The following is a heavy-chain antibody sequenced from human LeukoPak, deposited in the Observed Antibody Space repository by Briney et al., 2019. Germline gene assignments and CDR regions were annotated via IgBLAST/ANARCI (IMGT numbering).Heavy chain of an antibody. J-gene: IGHJ6*03. CDR3: ARGLGSGSYWDYYYMDV. D-gene: IGHD1-26*01. CDR1: GYTFTSYD. CDR2: MNPNSGNT. Sequence: ASVKVSCTASGYTFTSYDINWVRQATGQGLEWMGWMNPNSGNTGYAQKFQGRVTMTRNTSISTAYMELSSLRSEDTAVYYCARGLGSGSYWDYYYMDVWGKGTTVTVSS. V-gene: IGHV1-8*01.